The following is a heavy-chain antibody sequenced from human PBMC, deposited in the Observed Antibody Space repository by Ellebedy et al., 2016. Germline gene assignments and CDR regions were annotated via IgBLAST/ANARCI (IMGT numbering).Heavy chain of an antibody. V-gene: IGHV4-61*01. CDR2: IYYSGST. Sequence: SETLSLXXTVSGGSVSSGSYYWSWIRQPPGKGLEWIGYIYYSGSTNYNPSLKSRVTISVDTSKNQFSLKLSSVTAADTAVYYCARVAFGYRHYFDYWGQGTLVTVSS. J-gene: IGHJ4*02. CDR1: GGSVSSGSYY. D-gene: IGHD3-10*01. CDR3: ARVAFGYRHYFDY.